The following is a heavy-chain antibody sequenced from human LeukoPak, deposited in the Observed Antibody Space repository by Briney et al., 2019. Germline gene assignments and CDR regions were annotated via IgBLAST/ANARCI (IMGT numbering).Heavy chain of an antibody. CDR3: ARSKWSSTNLMPPYFDY. J-gene: IGHJ4*02. V-gene: IGHV3-21*01. D-gene: IGHD2-2*01. CDR2: ISSSGYI. Sequence: GSLRLSCAASGFTFSPYSMNWVRQAPGKGLEWVSSISSSGYIYYADSVKGRFTISRDNAKNSLYLQMNSLRAEDTAVYYCARSKWSSTNLMPPYFDYWGQGTLVTVSS. CDR1: GFTFSPYS.